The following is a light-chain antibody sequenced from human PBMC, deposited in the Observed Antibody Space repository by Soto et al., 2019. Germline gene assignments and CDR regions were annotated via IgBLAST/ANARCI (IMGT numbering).Light chain of an antibody. CDR2: SAS. CDR3: QQANSFPRT. CDR1: QGFSTW. Sequence: DIPMTQSPSSVSASVGDRVTITCRASQGFSTWLAWYRRKPGKAPELLIYSASSLHSGVPSRFSGSGSGTYFTLTISSLQPEDFATYYYQQANSFPRTFGGGTEVEIK. J-gene: IGKJ4*01. V-gene: IGKV1-12*01.